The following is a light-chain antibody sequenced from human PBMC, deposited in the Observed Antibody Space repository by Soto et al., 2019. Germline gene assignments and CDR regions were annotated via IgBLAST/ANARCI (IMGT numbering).Light chain of an antibody. J-gene: IGLJ1*01. CDR3: SSYTSSSKNV. Sequence: QSVLTQPASVSGSPGQSITISCTGTSSDVGGYNYVSWYQQHPGKAPKLMIYDVSNRPSGVSNRFSGSKSGNTASLTISGLQAEDEADYYCSSYTSSSKNVFGTGTRSPS. V-gene: IGLV2-14*01. CDR1: SSDVGGYNY. CDR2: DVS.